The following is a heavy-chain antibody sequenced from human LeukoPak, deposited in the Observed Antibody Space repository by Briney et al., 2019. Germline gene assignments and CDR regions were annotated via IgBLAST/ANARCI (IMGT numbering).Heavy chain of an antibody. V-gene: IGHV5-51*01. CDR2: IYPGDSDT. CDR3: ARRAVPVAYYDSSGLSWFDP. J-gene: IGHJ5*02. Sequence: GESLKISCKGSGYSFTSYWIGWVRQMPGKGLEWMGIIYPGDSDTRYSPSFQGQVTISADKSISTAYLQWSSLKASDTAMYYCARRAVPVAYYDSSGLSWFDPWGQGTLVTVSS. CDR1: GYSFTSYW. D-gene: IGHD3-22*01.